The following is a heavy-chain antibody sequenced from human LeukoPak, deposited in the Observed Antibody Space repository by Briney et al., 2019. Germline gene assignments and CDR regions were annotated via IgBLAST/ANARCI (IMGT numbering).Heavy chain of an antibody. V-gene: IGHV1-69*04. Sequence: ASVKVSCKASGGTFSSYAISWVRQAPGQGLEWMGRIIPILGIANYAQKFQGRVTITADKSTSTAYMELSSLRAEDTAVYYCAKDKLLWFGELSINFDYWGQGTLVTVSS. J-gene: IGHJ4*02. CDR3: AKDKLLWFGELSINFDY. CDR2: IIPILGIA. D-gene: IGHD3-10*01. CDR1: GGTFSSYA.